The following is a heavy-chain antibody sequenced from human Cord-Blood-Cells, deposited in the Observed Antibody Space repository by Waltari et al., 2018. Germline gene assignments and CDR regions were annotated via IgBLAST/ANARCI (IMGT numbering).Heavy chain of an antibody. V-gene: IGHV4-38-2*02. D-gene: IGHD3-3*01. CDR1: GYSISSGYY. CDR2: IYHSGST. Sequence: QVQLQESGPGLVKPSETLSLTCTVSGYSISSGYYWGWIRQPPGKGLEWIGGIYHSGSTYYNPSLKRRVTISVDTSKNQFSLKLSSVTAADTAVYYCARGGNYDFWSGYHDAFDIWGQGTMVTVSS. J-gene: IGHJ3*02. CDR3: ARGGNYDFWSGYHDAFDI.